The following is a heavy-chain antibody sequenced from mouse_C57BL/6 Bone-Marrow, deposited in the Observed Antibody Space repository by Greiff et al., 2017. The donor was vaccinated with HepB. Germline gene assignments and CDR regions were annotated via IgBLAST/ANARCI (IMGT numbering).Heavy chain of an antibody. CDR1: GFSLTSYG. V-gene: IGHV2-2*01. D-gene: IGHD2-10*02. J-gene: IGHJ3*01. CDR3: ARNEGYGPAWFAY. Sequence: QVHVKQSGPGLVQPSQSLSITCTVSGFSLTSYGVHWVRQSPGKGLEWLGVIWSGGSTDYNAAFISRLSISKDNSKSQVFFKMNSLQADDTAIYYCARNEGYGPAWFAYWGQGTLVTVSA. CDR2: IWSGGST.